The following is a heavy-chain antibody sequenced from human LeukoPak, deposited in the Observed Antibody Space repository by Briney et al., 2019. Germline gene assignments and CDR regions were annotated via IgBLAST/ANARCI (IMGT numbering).Heavy chain of an antibody. V-gene: IGHV4-39*07. CDR3: ARDWGYDSYDMDV. D-gene: IGHD3-16*01. CDR1: GGSISSSSYY. Sequence: SETLSLTCTVSGGSISSSSYYWGWIRQPPGKGLEWIGSIYHSGSTYYNPSLKSRVTMSVDTSKNQFSLKLSSVTAADTAVYYCARDWGYDSYDMDVWGKGTTVTVSS. CDR2: IYHSGST. J-gene: IGHJ6*03.